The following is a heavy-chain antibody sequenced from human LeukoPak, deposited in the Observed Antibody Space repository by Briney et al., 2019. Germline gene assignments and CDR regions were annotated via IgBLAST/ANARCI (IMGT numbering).Heavy chain of an antibody. D-gene: IGHD3-3*01. CDR1: GFTFSTYA. V-gene: IGHV3-30*04. CDR2: ISYDGSNK. J-gene: IGHJ3*02. Sequence: GSLRLSCAASGFTFSTYAMHWVRQTPGKGLEWVAVISYDGSNKYYADSVKGRFTISRDNSKNTLYLQMNSLRAEDTAVYYCAYYDFWRALGAFDIWGQGTMVTVSS. CDR3: AYYDFWRALGAFDI.